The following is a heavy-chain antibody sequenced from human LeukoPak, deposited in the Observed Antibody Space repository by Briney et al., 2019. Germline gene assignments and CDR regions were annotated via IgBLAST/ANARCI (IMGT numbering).Heavy chain of an antibody. J-gene: IGHJ4*02. CDR1: GGSISSYY. D-gene: IGHD2-2*01. Sequence: SETLSLTCTVSGGSISSYYWSWIRQPPGKGLEWIGYIYYSGSTYYNPSLKSRVTISVDTSKNQFSLKLSSVTAADTAVYYCARHTIVVVPAAPTFFDYWGQGTLVTVSS. CDR2: IYYSGST. CDR3: ARHTIVVVPAAPTFFDY. V-gene: IGHV4-59*08.